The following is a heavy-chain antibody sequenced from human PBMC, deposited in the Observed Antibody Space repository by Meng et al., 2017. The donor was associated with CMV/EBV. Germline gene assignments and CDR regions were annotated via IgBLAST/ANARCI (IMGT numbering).Heavy chain of an antibody. J-gene: IGHJ6*02. D-gene: IGHD3-22*01. CDR3: AKRSNGYWDYYYYYGMDV. Sequence: GESLKISCAASGFTFSSYGMHWVRQAPGKGLEWVAFIRYDGSNKYYADSVKGRFTISRDNSKNTLYPQMNSLRAEDTAVYYCAKRSNGYWDYYYYYGMDVWGQGTTVTVSS. CDR2: IRYDGSNK. V-gene: IGHV3-30*02. CDR1: GFTFSSYG.